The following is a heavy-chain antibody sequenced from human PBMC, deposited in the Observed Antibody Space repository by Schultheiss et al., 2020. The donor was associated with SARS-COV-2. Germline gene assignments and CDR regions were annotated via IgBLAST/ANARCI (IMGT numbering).Heavy chain of an antibody. J-gene: IGHJ4*02. Sequence: GGSLRLSCAASGFTFSSYSMNWVRQAPGKGLEWVSYISSSGSTIYYADSVKGRFTISRDNAKNSLYLQMNSLRAEDTAVYYCARNHDYGDYCDYWGQGTLVTVSS. D-gene: IGHD4-17*01. CDR3: ARNHDYGDYCDY. CDR2: ISSSGSTI. CDR1: GFTFSSYS. V-gene: IGHV3-48*04.